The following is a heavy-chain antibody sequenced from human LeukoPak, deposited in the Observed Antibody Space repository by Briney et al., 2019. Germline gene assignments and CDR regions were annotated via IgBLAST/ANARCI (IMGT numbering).Heavy chain of an antibody. Sequence: GGSLRLSCAVSGFTISSHGMHWVRQAPGKGLEWVAVISYDGSNKYYADSVKGRFTISRDNSKNTLYLQMNSLRAEDTAVYYCAKQDPEINDAFDIWGQGTMVTVSS. J-gene: IGHJ3*02. CDR1: GFTISSHG. CDR3: AKQDPEINDAFDI. CDR2: ISYDGSNK. V-gene: IGHV3-30*18.